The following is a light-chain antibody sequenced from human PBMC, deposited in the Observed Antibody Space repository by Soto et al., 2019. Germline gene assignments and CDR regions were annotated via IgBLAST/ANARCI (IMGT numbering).Light chain of an antibody. CDR3: QQYDTYPRT. V-gene: IGKV1-5*03. CDR2: KAS. CDR1: QTISNW. Sequence: DIQMTQSPSTLSASIGDRVTITCRASQTISNWLVWYQQKPGKAPKLLIYKASSLESEVPSRFSGSGSGTEFTLTISNLHPDDFATYYCQQYDTYPRTFGQGTKVDIK. J-gene: IGKJ1*01.